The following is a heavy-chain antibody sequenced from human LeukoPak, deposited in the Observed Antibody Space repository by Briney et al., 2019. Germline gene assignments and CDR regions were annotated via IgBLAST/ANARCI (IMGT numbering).Heavy chain of an antibody. D-gene: IGHD4-23*01. Sequence: PGGSLRLSCAASGFTLSNYWMSWVRRAPGKGLEWVANINQDGSEKYYVDSVKGRFTISRDNAKNSLYLQMNSLRAEDTAVYFCARDDGGNFNDAFDIWGQGTMVTVSS. CDR3: ARDDGGNFNDAFDI. J-gene: IGHJ3*02. CDR1: GFTLSNYW. CDR2: INQDGSEK. V-gene: IGHV3-7*01.